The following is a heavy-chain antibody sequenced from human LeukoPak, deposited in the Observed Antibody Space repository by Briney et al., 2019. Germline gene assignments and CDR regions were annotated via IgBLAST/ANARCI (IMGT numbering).Heavy chain of an antibody. CDR1: GFIFRNYV. J-gene: IGHJ6*03. CDR3: AKQGRDWLRDYYYYMDV. Sequence: PGGSLRLSCAASGFIFRNYVVAWVRQAPGKGLEWVSQISNSGGSTYYADSVKGRFTISRDNSKNTLYLQMNSLRAEDTAVYYCAKQGRDWLRDYYYYMDVWGKGTTVTISS. CDR2: ISNSGGST. V-gene: IGHV3-23*01. D-gene: IGHD3-9*01.